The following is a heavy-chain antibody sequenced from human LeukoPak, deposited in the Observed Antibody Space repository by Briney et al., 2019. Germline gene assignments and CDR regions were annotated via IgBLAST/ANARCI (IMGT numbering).Heavy chain of an antibody. D-gene: IGHD2-2*01. CDR3: ARDSVGYCSSTSCSYFDL. CDR2: ISSNGGST. J-gene: IGHJ2*01. V-gene: IGHV3-64*01. CDR1: GFTFSSYA. Sequence: GGSLRLSCAASGFTFSSYAMHWVRQAPGKGLEYVSAISSNGGSTYYANSVKGRFTISRDNSKNTLYLQMGSLRAEDMAVYYCARDSVGYCSSTSCSYFDLWGRGTLVTVSS.